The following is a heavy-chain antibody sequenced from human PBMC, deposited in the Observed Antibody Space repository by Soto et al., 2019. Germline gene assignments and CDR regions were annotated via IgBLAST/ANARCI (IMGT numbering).Heavy chain of an antibody. CDR2: ITGGGGAI. CDR3: AKVAPFIPGSPF. V-gene: IGHV3-48*03. D-gene: IGHD2-21*01. CDR1: VVDFIGAA. J-gene: IGHJ1*01. Sequence: GPVRLSCTDPVVDFIGAALKWFRQAPGKGMEWVAYITGGGGAIFHADSVKGRFSTSRDNAKNAPFLEMKTLTADDAGLYYCAKVAPFIPGSPFWGQGALVTAPQ.